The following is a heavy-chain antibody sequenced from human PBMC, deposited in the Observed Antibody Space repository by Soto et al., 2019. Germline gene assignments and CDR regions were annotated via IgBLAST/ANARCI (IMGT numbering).Heavy chain of an antibody. V-gene: IGHV4-59*01. J-gene: IGHJ5*02. CDR3: ASYNGDYVWFDP. D-gene: IGHD4-17*01. CDR1: GGSISSYY. Sequence: SETLSLTCTVSGGSISSYYWSWIRQPPGKGLEWIGYIYYSGSTNYNPSLKSRVTISVDTSKNQFSLKLSSVTAADTAVYYCASYNGDYVWFDPWGQGTLVTVSS. CDR2: IYYSGST.